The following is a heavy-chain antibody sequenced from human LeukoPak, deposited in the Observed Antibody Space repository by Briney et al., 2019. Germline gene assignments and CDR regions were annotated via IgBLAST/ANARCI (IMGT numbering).Heavy chain of an antibody. CDR2: IGNDGINK. V-gene: IGHV3-30*18. J-gene: IGHJ4*02. Sequence: GRSLRLSCAASGLIFSTYGMHWVRQAPGKGLEWVAVIGNDGINKYYGDSVKGRFSISRDNSNNTSYLHMNSLRPEDTAVYFCAKGRRGSSYVHYFDSWGQGVLVTVSS. CDR1: GLIFSTYG. CDR3: AKGRRGSSYVHYFDS. D-gene: IGHD5-18*01.